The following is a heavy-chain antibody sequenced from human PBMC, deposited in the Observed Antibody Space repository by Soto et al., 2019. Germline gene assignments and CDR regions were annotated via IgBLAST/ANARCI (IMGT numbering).Heavy chain of an antibody. D-gene: IGHD2-2*01. J-gene: IGHJ6*03. CDR3: ARRVVVPAAPHYYYYYYMDV. CDR1: GFTFSSYS. CDR2: ISSSSSTI. V-gene: IGHV3-48*01. Sequence: GGSLRLSCAASGFTFSSYSMNWVRQAPGKGLEWVSYISSSSSTIYYADSVKGRFTISRDNAKNSLYLQMNSLRAEDTAVYYCARRVVVPAAPHYYYYYYMDVWGKGTTVTVSS.